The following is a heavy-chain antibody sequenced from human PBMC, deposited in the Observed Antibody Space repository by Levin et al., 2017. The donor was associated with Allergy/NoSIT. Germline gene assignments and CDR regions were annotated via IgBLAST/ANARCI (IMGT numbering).Heavy chain of an antibody. D-gene: IGHD3-16*01. CDR3: ARITPGGGSSPLPIWFDY. CDR1: GGSFSGYY. V-gene: IGHV4-34*01. Sequence: SETLSLTCAVYGGSFSGYYWSWIRQPPGKGLEWIGEINHSGSTNYNPSLKSRVTISVDTSKNQFSLKLSSVTAADTAVYYCARITPGGGSSPLPIWFDYWGQGTLVTVSS. J-gene: IGHJ4*02. CDR2: INHSGST.